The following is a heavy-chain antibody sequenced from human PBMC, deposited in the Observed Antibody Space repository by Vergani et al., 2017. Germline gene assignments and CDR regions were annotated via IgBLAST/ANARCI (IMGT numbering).Heavy chain of an antibody. CDR1: GFTFSSYA. V-gene: IGHV3-30-3*01. Sequence: QVQLVESGGGVVQPGRSLRLSCAASGFTFSSYAMHWVRQAPGKGLVWVAVISYDGSNKYYADSVKGRFTISRDNSKNTLYLQMNSLRAEDTAVYYCAGDYSPGYSYGYYGMDVWGQGTTVTVSS. D-gene: IGHD5-18*01. CDR2: ISYDGSNK. J-gene: IGHJ6*02. CDR3: AGDYSPGYSYGYYGMDV.